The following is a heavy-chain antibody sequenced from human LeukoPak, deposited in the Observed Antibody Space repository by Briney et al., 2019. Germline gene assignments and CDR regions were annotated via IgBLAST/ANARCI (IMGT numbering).Heavy chain of an antibody. D-gene: IGHD2-2*01. CDR2: ISSNGGSA. V-gene: IGHV3-64*01. CDR1: GFTFSTYA. Sequence: GGSLRLSCAASGFTFSTYAMHWVRQAPGKGLEYVSAISSNGGSAYYANSVKGRFTISRDNSKNTLYLQMGSLRAEDMAVYYCARDYCSSTSCLLDYWGQGTLVTVSS. J-gene: IGHJ4*02. CDR3: ARDYCSSTSCLLDY.